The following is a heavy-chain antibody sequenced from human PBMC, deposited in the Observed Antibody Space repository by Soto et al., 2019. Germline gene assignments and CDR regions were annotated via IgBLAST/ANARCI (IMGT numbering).Heavy chain of an antibody. CDR3: GRFGNNVYFDY. CDR1: GFTFSDFE. J-gene: IGHJ4*02. Sequence: PGGSLRLSCAASGFTFSDFEMNWVRQAPGRGPEWVSYIGSGGTTHYAESVKGRFTISRDNATDSLYLQMNSLRPEDTAVYYCGRFGNNVYFDYWGQGIMVTVAS. CDR2: IGSGGTT. V-gene: IGHV3-48*03. D-gene: IGHD2-8*01.